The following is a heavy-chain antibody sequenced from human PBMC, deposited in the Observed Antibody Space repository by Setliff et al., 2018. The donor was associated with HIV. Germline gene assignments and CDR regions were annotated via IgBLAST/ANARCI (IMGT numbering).Heavy chain of an antibody. D-gene: IGHD1-26*01. Sequence: SETLSLTCIVSGGSISPTNYCWGWIRQTPGQGLEWIGTVCYSGGTYYNPSLKSRVTLSLDTSKNRFSLQLTSVTAADTAVYYCARHRDGGTYPLDYWGQGTLVTSPQ. CDR1: GGSISPTNYC. CDR3: ARHRDGGTYPLDY. J-gene: IGHJ4*02. CDR2: VCYSGGT. V-gene: IGHV4-39*01.